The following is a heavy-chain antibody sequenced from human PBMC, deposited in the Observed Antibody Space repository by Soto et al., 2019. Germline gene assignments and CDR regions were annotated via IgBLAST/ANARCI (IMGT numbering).Heavy chain of an antibody. CDR1: GYTFTRYG. CDR3: ARDWDSSSYIWCDP. J-gene: IGHJ5*02. Sequence: ASVKVSCKASGYTFTRYGISWERQAPGQGLEWMGWISAYNGNTNYAQKLQGRVTMTTDTSTSTAYMELRSLRSDDTAVYSCARDWDSSSYIWCDPWGQGTLVTVSS. D-gene: IGHD6-6*01. CDR2: ISAYNGNT. V-gene: IGHV1-18*01.